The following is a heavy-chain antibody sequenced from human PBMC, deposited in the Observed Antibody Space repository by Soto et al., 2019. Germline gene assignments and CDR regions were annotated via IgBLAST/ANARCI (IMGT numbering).Heavy chain of an antibody. CDR3: ARDPGRDSPIDY. J-gene: IGHJ4*02. V-gene: IGHV3-33*01. Sequence: QVQLVESGGGVVQPGRSLRLSCTASGFTLSDYGMHWVRQAPGKGLEWVAVIWHDGGEKYYADSATGRFTISRDNSKNTVHLQIDSLGTEDTALYYCARDPGRDSPIDYWGQGTLVTVSS. D-gene: IGHD3-22*01. CDR2: IWHDGGEK. CDR1: GFTLSDYG.